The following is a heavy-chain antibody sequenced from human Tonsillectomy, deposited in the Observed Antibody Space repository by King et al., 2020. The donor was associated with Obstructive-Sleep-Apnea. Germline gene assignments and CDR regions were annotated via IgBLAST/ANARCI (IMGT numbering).Heavy chain of an antibody. V-gene: IGHV1-18*01. CDR2: ISAYNGNT. Sequence: QLVQSGAEVKKPGASVKVSCKASGYTFTSYGISWVRQAPGQGLEWMGWISAYNGNTNYAQKHQGRVTMTTDTSTSTSYMELRSLRSDDTAVYYCARVRGPKIVVVINRSLDYWGQGTLVTVSS. D-gene: IGHD3-22*01. CDR1: GYTFTSYG. J-gene: IGHJ4*02. CDR3: ARVRGPKIVVVINRSLDY.